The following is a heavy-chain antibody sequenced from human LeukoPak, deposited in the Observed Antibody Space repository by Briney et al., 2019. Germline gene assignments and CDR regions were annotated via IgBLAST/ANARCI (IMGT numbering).Heavy chain of an antibody. V-gene: IGHV1-8*01. CDR2: MNPNSGNT. CDR3: ARGPYSSSWYFYYYYGMDV. Sequence: ASVKVSCTASGYTFTSYDINWVRQATGQGLEWMGWMNPNSGNTGYAQKFQGRVTMTRNTSISTAYMELSSLRSEDTAVYYCARGPYSSSWYFYYYYGMDVWGQGTTVTVSS. CDR1: GYTFTSYD. J-gene: IGHJ6*02. D-gene: IGHD6-13*01.